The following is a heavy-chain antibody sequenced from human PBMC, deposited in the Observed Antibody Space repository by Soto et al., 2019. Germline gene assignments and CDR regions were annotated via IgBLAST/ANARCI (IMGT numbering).Heavy chain of an antibody. CDR3: ARGPSYYDILTGYYQTQPFDY. CDR1: GGSFSGYY. V-gene: IGHV4-34*01. CDR2: INHSGST. Sequence: SVTLCLTCAVYGGSFSGYYWSWIRQPPGKGLEWIGEINHSGSTNYNPSLKSRVTISVDTSKNHFSLKLSSVTAADTAVYYSARGPSYYDILTGYYQTQPFDYWGQGSRVTVSS. J-gene: IGHJ4*02. D-gene: IGHD3-9*01.